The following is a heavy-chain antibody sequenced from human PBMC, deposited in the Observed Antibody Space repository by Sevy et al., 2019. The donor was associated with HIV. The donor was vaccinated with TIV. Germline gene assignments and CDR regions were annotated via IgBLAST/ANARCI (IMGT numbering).Heavy chain of an antibody. Sequence: SETLSLTCTVSGGSISSGGYYWSWIRQHPGKGLEWIGYIYYSGSTYYNPSLKSRVTISVDTSKNQFSLKLSSVTAADTAVSYCARLYDSSGYYPEYWGQGTLVTVSS. J-gene: IGHJ4*02. CDR3: ARLYDSSGYYPEY. D-gene: IGHD3-22*01. CDR2: IYYSGST. CDR1: GGSISSGGYY. V-gene: IGHV4-31*03.